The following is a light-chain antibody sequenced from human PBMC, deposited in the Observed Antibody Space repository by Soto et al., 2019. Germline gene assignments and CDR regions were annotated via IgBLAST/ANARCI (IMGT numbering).Light chain of an antibody. V-gene: IGKV3-15*01. Sequence: EIVMTQSPATLSVSPGERATLSCRASQSVSTYLAWYQQKPGQAPRLLIDSASTRATGIPARFSGGGSGTEFTLTISSLQSEDFAVYICQQYNDWPPRWTFGQGTKVEIK. CDR2: SAS. CDR3: QQYNDWPPRWT. J-gene: IGKJ1*01. CDR1: QSVSTY.